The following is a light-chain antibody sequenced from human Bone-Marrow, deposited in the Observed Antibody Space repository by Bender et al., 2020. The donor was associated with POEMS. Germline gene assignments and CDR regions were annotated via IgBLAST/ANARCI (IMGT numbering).Light chain of an antibody. V-gene: IGLV2-14*03. CDR2: DVS. J-gene: IGLJ7*01. CDR1: SSDIGGYNY. Sequence: QSALTQSASVSGSPGQSITISCTGTSSDIGGYNYVSWYQQHPGEAPKLMISDVSNRPSGISTRFSGSKSGNTASLTISGLQAEDEADYYCHSYDSSLSGAVFGGGTHLTVL. CDR3: HSYDSSLSGAV.